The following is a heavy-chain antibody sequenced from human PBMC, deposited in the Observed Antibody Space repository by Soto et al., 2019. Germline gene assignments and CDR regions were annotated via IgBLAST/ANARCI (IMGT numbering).Heavy chain of an antibody. Sequence: GVLRLSCAASGFPFSDYYISWIRQAPGKGLECISYISTSGRTIYYADSVKGRFTISRDNAKNSLYLQMNSLRAEDTAVYYCASVHFWSMDVWGQGTTVTVSS. V-gene: IGHV3-11*01. CDR2: ISTSGRTI. CDR3: ASVHFWSMDV. D-gene: IGHD3-3*02. CDR1: GFPFSDYY. J-gene: IGHJ6*02.